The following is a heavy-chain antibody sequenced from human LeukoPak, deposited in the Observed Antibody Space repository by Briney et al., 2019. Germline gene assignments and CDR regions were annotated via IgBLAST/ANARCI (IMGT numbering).Heavy chain of an antibody. CDR1: GGSISSYY. D-gene: IGHD3-22*01. V-gene: IGHV4-59*08. J-gene: IGHJ5*02. CDR2: IDHGGGT. Sequence: PSETLSLTCTVSGGSISSYYWSWVRQPPGKRLEWIGNIDHGGGTQYNPPPKSGVTPSEDLSQNNFFLRLNSVTPPDTAAFHCARHQNFNFWCGSYSVEAVSHYKWFDPWGLGTQVIVSS. CDR3: ARHQNFNFWCGSYSVEAVSHYKWFDP.